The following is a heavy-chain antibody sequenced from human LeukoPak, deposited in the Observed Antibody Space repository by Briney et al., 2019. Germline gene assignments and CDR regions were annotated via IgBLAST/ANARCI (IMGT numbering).Heavy chain of an antibody. J-gene: IGHJ3*02. CDR3: ARGSTVTADAFDI. D-gene: IGHD2-21*02. CDR1: GGSISSYY. Sequence: SKTLSLTCTVSGGSISSYYWSWIRQPPGKGLEWIGYIYYSGSTNYNPSLKSRVTISVDTSKNQFSLKLSSVTAADTAVYYCARGSTVTADAFDIWGQGTMVTVSS. V-gene: IGHV4-59*08. CDR2: IYYSGST.